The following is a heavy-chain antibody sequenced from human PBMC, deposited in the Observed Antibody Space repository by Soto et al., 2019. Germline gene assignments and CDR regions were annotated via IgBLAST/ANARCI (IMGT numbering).Heavy chain of an antibody. Sequence: QVQLVQSGAELEKPGSSVKVSCKASGDTFSGYPINWVRQAPGEGLDWMGRIIPVFGTANDAQRFEGRVTFTADESTNTAYMELRGLLSEDTAVYYCARDGGFGELKYWGPGTLVTVSS. CDR1: GDTFSGYP. CDR3: ARDGGFGELKY. V-gene: IGHV1-69*18. J-gene: IGHJ4*02. D-gene: IGHD3-10*01. CDR2: IIPVFGTA.